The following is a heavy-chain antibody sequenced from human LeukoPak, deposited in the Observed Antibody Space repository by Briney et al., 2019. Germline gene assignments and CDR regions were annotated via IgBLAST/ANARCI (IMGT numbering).Heavy chain of an antibody. J-gene: IGHJ3*02. CDR2: ISYDGSNK. V-gene: IGHV3-30*03. D-gene: IGHD5-18*01. CDR3: ALWISYGYDDAFDI. Sequence: GGSLRLSCAASGFTFSSYGMHWVRQAPGKGLEWVAVISYDGSNKYYADSVKGRFTISRGNSKNTLYLQMNSLRAGDTAVYYCALWISYGYDDAFDIWGQGTMVTVSS. CDR1: GFTFSSYG.